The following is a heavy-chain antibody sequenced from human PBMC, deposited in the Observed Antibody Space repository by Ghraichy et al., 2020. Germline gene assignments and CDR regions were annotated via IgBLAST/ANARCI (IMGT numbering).Heavy chain of an antibody. J-gene: IGHJ4*02. CDR3: ARDRTYYDILTGYYSVFDY. D-gene: IGHD3-9*01. V-gene: IGHV6-1*01. Sequence: SCAISGDSVSSNSAAWNWIRQSPSRGLEWLGRTYYRSKWYNDYAVSVKSRITINPDTSKNQFSLQLNSVTPEDTAVYYCARDRTYYDILTGYYSVFDYWGQGTLVTVSS. CDR1: GDSVSSNSAA. CDR2: TYYRSKWYN.